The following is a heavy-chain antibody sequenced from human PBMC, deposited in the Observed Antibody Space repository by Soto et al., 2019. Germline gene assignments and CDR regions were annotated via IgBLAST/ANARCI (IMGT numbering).Heavy chain of an antibody. J-gene: IGHJ4*02. Sequence: GGSLRLSCAASGFTFSSYAMSWVRQAPGKGLEWVSAISGSGGSTYYADSVKGRFTISRDNSKNTLYLQMNSLRAEDTAVYYCAKAQGYCTNGVCYRSEAFDYWGQGTLVTVSS. V-gene: IGHV3-23*01. CDR1: GFTFSSYA. CDR3: AKAQGYCTNGVCYRSEAFDY. D-gene: IGHD2-8*01. CDR2: ISGSGGST.